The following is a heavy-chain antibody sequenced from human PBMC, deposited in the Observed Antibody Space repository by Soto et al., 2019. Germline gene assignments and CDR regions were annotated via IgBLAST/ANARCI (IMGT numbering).Heavy chain of an antibody. Sequence: SVSLSLTCAVYGGSFSGYYCSWIRQPPGKGLEWIGYINYSGSTNYNPSLKSRVTISVDTSKNQFSLKLSSVTAADTAVYYCASTHGWIFDYWGQGTLVTVSS. CDR2: INYSGST. CDR1: GGSFSGYY. CDR3: ASTHGWIFDY. J-gene: IGHJ4*02. V-gene: IGHV4-34*01. D-gene: IGHD5-12*01.